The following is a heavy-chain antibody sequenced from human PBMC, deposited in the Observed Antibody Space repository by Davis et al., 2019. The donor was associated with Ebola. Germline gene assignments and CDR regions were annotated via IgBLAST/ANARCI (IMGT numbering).Heavy chain of an antibody. CDR2: IKGDGSSI. Sequence: GESLKISCAASGFTFSMYWMYWVRQAPGKGLVWVARIKGDGSSINYADSVKGRFTISRDNAKNTRHLQMNSLTADDTAVYYCVRDVYSWSGVSNWGQVTRVSVCS. V-gene: IGHV3-74*01. CDR3: VRDVYSWSGVSN. CDR1: GFTFSMYW. J-gene: IGHJ4*02. D-gene: IGHD3-3*01.